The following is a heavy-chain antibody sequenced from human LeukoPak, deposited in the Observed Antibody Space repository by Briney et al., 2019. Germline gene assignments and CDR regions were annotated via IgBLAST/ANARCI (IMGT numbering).Heavy chain of an antibody. CDR3: AKVFFMDY. J-gene: IGHJ4*02. D-gene: IGHD2-8*01. V-gene: IGHV3-23*01. CDR2: ISVSGGST. CDR1: GFTFSSYG. Sequence: GGSLRLSCAASGFTFSSYGMSWVRQAPGKGLEWVAAISVSGGSTNYADSVKGRFTISRDNSKNTLYLQMNSLRAEDTAVYYCAKVFFMDYWGQGTLATVSS.